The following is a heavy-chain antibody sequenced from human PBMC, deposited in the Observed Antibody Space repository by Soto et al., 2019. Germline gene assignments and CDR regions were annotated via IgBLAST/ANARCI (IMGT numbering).Heavy chain of an antibody. D-gene: IGHD3-3*01. J-gene: IGHJ4*02. Sequence: GGSLRLSCAASGFTFSSYWMSWVRQAPGKGLEWVANIKQDGSEKYYVDSVKGRFTISRDNAKNSLYLQMNSLRAEDTAVYYCAREPSYDFWSGYSYDYWGQGTLVTVSS. CDR3: AREPSYDFWSGYSYDY. CDR1: GFTFSSYW. CDR2: IKQDGSEK. V-gene: IGHV3-7*01.